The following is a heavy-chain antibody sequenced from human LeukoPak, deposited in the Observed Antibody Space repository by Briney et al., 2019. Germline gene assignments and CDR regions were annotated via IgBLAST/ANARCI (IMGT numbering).Heavy chain of an antibody. Sequence: GGSLRLSCTVSGFTVSSNSMSWVRQAPGKGLEWVSSITSGGNTFDADSVKGRFTISRDNSKNTLYLQMNSLRAEDTAVYYCAKERRADGDYISAFDIWGQGTMVTVSS. CDR3: AKERRADGDYISAFDI. CDR2: ITSGGNT. D-gene: IGHD4-17*01. V-gene: IGHV3-53*01. CDR1: GFTVSSNS. J-gene: IGHJ3*02.